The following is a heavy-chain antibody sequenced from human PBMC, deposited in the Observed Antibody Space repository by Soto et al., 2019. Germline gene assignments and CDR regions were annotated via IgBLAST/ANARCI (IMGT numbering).Heavy chain of an antibody. CDR2: IYHSGNI. CDR3: ARLGGYCIFNSCYGYYGMDV. CDR1: GGSISSGGYS. J-gene: IGHJ6*02. D-gene: IGHD2-2*01. V-gene: IGHV4-30-2*01. Sequence: PSETLSLTCAVSGGSISSGGYSWSWIRQPPGKGLEWIGYIYHSGNIYYNPSLKSRVTISVDRSKNQFSLKLSSVTAADTAVYYCARLGGYCIFNSCYGYYGMDVCGQGSTVTVSS.